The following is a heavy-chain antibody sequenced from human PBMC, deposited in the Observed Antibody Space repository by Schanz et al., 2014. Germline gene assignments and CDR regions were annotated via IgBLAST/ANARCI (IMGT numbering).Heavy chain of an antibody. Sequence: QVQLVQSGAEVRKPGSSVRVSCKASGGTFTSYAFSWVRQAPGQGLEWMGRIIPIVDITNYAQKFLGRVMITADKSTSTAYMELKSLRSADTAVYYCATIGVNDYWRFGLDLWGQGTTVTVSS. CDR1: GGTFTSYA. D-gene: IGHD3-16*01. CDR2: IIPIVDIT. CDR3: ATIGVNDYWRFGLDL. V-gene: IGHV1-69*04. J-gene: IGHJ6*02.